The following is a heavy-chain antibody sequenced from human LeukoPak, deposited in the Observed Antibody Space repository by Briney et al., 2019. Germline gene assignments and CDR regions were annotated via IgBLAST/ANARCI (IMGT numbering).Heavy chain of an antibody. CDR2: ITTGGPNT. CDR3: AKDGGLWVSAHWGDS. CDR1: GFTFSSYT. J-gene: IGHJ4*02. D-gene: IGHD7-27*01. Sequence: GGSLRLSCTASGFTFSSYTMSWVRQAPGKGLRWVSTITTGGPNTYYADSVKGRFTVSRDDSKNTLYLQMNSLRAEDTAVYYCAKDGGLWVSAHWGDSWGRGTLVTVSS. V-gene: IGHV3-23*01.